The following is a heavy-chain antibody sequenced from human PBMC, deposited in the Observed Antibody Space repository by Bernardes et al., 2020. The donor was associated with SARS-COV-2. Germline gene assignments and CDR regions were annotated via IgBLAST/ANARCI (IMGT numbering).Heavy chain of an antibody. Sequence: ASVEVGWKVSGYSLTSYGLSWVRQAPGQGLEWMGWISAFNGNTNSAQKVQDRVTLTADTSTSTVYMELRSLRSDDTAVYYCARAFENYYDRSGNYYSDAFDIWGQGTMVTVSP. V-gene: IGHV1-18*01. CDR2: ISAFNGNT. D-gene: IGHD3-22*01. CDR3: ARAFENYYDRSGNYYSDAFDI. J-gene: IGHJ3*02. CDR1: GYSLTSYG.